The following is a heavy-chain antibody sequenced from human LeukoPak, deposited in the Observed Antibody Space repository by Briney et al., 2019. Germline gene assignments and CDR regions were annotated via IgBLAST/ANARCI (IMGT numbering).Heavy chain of an antibody. V-gene: IGHV3-23*01. CDR2: ISGSGGNT. J-gene: IGHJ4*02. CDR3: AKGPRTAGWGSFDY. D-gene: IGHD6-13*01. CDR1: GFTFSNYA. Sequence: PGGSLRLSCAASGFTFSNYAMSWVRQAPGKGLEWVSGISGSGGNTFYADSVKGRFTISRDNSKKMVYLQMNSLRADDTAVYYCAKGPRTAGWGSFDYWGQGTLVTVSS.